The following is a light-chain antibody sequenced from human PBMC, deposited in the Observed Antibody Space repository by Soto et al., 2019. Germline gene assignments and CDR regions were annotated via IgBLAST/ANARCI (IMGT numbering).Light chain of an antibody. J-gene: IGKJ1*01. Sequence: DIVMTQSPDSLAVSLGERATINCKSSQSVLYSSNNKNYLAWYQQKPGQPPKLIIYCAPTRESGVPDRFSGSGSATDFTHTISSPQVENVADYYYQQYYRPWMFGQWTKVEIK. V-gene: IGKV4-1*01. CDR2: CAP. CDR3: QQYYRPWM. CDR1: QSVLYSSNNKNY.